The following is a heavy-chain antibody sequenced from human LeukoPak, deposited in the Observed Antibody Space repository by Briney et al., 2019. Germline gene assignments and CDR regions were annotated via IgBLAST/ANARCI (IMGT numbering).Heavy chain of an antibody. CDR3: ARDRAGARGYYYYGMDV. Sequence: GGSLRLSCAASGFTFSSYAMHWVRQAPGKGLEWVAVISYDGSNKYYADSVKGRFTISRDNSKNTLYLQMNSLRAEDTAVYYCARDRAGARGYYYYGMDVWGQGTTVTVSS. CDR1: GFTFSSYA. CDR2: ISYDGSNK. J-gene: IGHJ6*02. D-gene: IGHD6-19*01. V-gene: IGHV3-30-3*01.